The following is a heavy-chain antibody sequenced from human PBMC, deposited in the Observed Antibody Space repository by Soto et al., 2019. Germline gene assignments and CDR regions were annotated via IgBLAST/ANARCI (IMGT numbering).Heavy chain of an antibody. J-gene: IGHJ6*03. CDR2: IWFDGNSQ. V-gene: IGHV3-33*06. D-gene: IGHD6-19*01. Sequence: PGGSLRLSCVASGFTFSSSAMYWVRHAPGKGLQWVAVIWFDGNSQHYADSVKGRFTISRDNSKDTLHLQMNSLRAEDTAVYYCVKGSGYYYHYMDVWGKGTTVTVSS. CDR1: GFTFSSSA. CDR3: VKGSGYYYHYMDV.